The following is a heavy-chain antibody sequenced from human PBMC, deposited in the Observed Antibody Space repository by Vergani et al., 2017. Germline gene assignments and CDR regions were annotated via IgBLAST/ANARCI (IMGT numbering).Heavy chain of an antibody. CDR1: GYTFTGYY. Sequence: QVQLVQSGAEVKKPGASVKVSCKASGYTFTGYYMHWVRQAPGQGLEWMGWINPNSGGTNYAQKFQGRVTMTRDTSISPAYMELSRLRSDDTAVYYCARANYDILTGYYRAYYYGMDVWGQGTTVTVSS. CDR3: ARANYDILTGYYRAYYYGMDV. J-gene: IGHJ6*02. D-gene: IGHD3-9*01. V-gene: IGHV1-2*02. CDR2: INPNSGGT.